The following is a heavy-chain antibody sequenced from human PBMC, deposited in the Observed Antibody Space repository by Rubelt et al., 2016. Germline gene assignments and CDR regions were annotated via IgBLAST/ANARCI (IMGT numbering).Heavy chain of an antibody. CDR3: ARDAIFGVVTPIYYYYYMDV. CDR1: GYTFTGYY. V-gene: IGHV1-2*02. CDR2: INPNSGGT. D-gene: IGHD3-3*01. Sequence: QVQLVQSGAEVKKPGASVKVSCKASGYTFTGYYMHWVRQAPGQGLEWMGWINPNSGGTNYAQKFRGRVTMTRDTSISTAYMELSRLSSDDPSVYYCARDAIFGVVTPIYYYYYMDVWVKGTTVTVSS. J-gene: IGHJ6*03.